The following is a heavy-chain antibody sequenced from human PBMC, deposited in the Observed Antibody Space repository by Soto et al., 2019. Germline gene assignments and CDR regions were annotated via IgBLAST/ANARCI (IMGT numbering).Heavy chain of an antibody. Sequence: ASVKVSCKASGGTFSSYTISWVRQAPGQGLEWMGRIIPILGIANYAQKFQGRVTITADKSTSTAYMELSSLRSEDTAVYYCARGTLVGNGVSRRGDDYWGQGTLVTVSS. CDR3: ARGTLVGNGVSRRGDDY. V-gene: IGHV1-69*02. D-gene: IGHD3-10*01. CDR2: IIPILGIA. J-gene: IGHJ4*02. CDR1: GGTFSSYT.